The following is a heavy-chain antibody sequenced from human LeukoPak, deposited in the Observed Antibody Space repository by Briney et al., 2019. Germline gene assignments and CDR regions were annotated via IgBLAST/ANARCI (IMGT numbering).Heavy chain of an antibody. CDR1: GYTFTGYY. V-gene: IGHV1-2*02. CDR3: ARLRDGYNAFDY. Sequence: ASVKVSCKASGYTFTGYYMHWVRQAPGQGLEWMAWINPNSGGTNYAQKFQGRVTMTRDTSISTAYMELSRLRSDDTAVYYCARLRDGYNAFDYWGQGTLVTVSS. D-gene: IGHD5-24*01. CDR2: INPNSGGT. J-gene: IGHJ4*02.